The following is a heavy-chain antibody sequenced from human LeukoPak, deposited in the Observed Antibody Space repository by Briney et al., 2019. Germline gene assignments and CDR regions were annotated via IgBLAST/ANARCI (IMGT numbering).Heavy chain of an antibody. CDR3: ARESYYDSSGYSHDAFDI. D-gene: IGHD3-22*01. V-gene: IGHV4-39*07. CDR2: MYYSGTT. Sequence: PSETLSLTCTVSGGSISSSSYYWGWIRQPPGKGLEWIGSMYYSGTTYYNPSLKSRVTISVDTSMNQFSLKLSSVTAADTAVYYCARESYYDSSGYSHDAFDIWGQGTMVTVSS. J-gene: IGHJ3*02. CDR1: GGSISSSSYY.